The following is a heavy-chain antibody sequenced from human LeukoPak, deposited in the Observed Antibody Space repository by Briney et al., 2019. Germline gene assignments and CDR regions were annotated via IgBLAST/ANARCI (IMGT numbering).Heavy chain of an antibody. CDR2: IKRETDGGTT. CDR3: TTKYYYDSSGYNNFDY. J-gene: IGHJ4*02. D-gene: IGHD3-22*01. V-gene: IGHV3-15*01. Sequence: GGSLRLSCAASGFTFSNAWMSWVRQAPGKGLEWVGRIKRETDGGTTDYAAPVKGRFTISRDDSKSTLYLQMNSLKTDDTAVYYCTTKYYYDSSGYNNFDYRGQGTLVTVSS. CDR1: GFTFSNAW.